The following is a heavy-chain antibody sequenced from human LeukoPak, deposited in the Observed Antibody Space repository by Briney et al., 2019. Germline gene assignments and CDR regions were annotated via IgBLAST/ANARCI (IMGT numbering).Heavy chain of an antibody. CDR1: GGSISSSSYY. CDR2: IYISGST. D-gene: IGHD3-10*01. CDR3: ARGRVYGSGSYH. V-gene: IGHV4-61*05. Sequence: SETLSLTCTVSGGSISSSSYYWGWIRQPPGKGLEWIGHIYISGSTNYNPSLMSRVTISLDTSKNQFSLKLNSVTAADTAVYYCARGRVYGSGSYHWGQGTLVTVSS. J-gene: IGHJ5*02.